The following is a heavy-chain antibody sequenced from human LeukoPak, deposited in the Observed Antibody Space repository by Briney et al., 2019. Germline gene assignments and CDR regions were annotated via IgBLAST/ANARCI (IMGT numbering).Heavy chain of an antibody. CDR1: GFTFSSHW. D-gene: IGHD2-21*01. CDR3: VKEGGHYYFEY. J-gene: IGHJ4*02. CDR2: IHSDGSST. V-gene: IGHV3-74*01. Sequence: PGGSRRLSCAASGFTFSSHWMHWVRQAPGKGLAWVSRIHSDGSSTYYADSVKGPFTISRDNSKNTLYLQVSSLRVEDTAVYFCVKEGGHYYFEYWGQGTPVTVYS.